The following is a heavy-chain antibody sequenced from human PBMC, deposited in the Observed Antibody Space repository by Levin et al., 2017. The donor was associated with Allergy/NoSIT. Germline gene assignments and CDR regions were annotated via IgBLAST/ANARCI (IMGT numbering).Heavy chain of an antibody. V-gene: IGHV5-51*01. CDR1: GYSFTSYW. J-gene: IGHJ4*02. CDR2: IWPGDSDT. D-gene: IGHD2-21*02. Sequence: GGSLRLSCKGSGYSFTSYWIGWVRQMPGKGLEWMGIIWPGDSDTRYSPSFQGQVTMSADKSVSTAYLQWATLKASDTAVYYCVRRGVTAEGGTNSFDLWGQGTLVTVSS. CDR3: VRRGVTAEGGTNSFDL.